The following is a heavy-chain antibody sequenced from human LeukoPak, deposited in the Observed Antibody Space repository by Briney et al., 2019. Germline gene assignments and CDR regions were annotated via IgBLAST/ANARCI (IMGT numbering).Heavy chain of an antibody. CDR2: ICYSGST. CDR1: GGSISSGGYY. J-gene: IGHJ4*02. D-gene: IGHD3-22*01. CDR3: ARDSQGLSSGYYRGFDY. Sequence: PSQTLSLTCTVSGGSISSGGYYWSWIRQHPGKGLEWIGYICYSGSTYYNPSLKSRVTISVDTSKNQFSLKLSSVTAADTAVYYCARDSQGLSSGYYRGFDYWGQGTLVTVSS. V-gene: IGHV4-31*03.